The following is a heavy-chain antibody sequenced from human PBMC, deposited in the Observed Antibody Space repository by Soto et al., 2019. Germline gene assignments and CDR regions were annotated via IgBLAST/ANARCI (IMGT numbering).Heavy chain of an antibody. J-gene: IGHJ6*02. Sequence: QVQLVQSGAEVKKPGSSVKVSCKASGGTFSSYAISWVRQAPGQGLEWMGGIIHIFGTANYAQKFQGRVTIPADKSPSTAYMELSSLRSEDTAVYYCASPRVGRWGMDVWGQGTTVTVSS. V-gene: IGHV1-69*06. CDR3: ASPRVGRWGMDV. CDR2: IIHIFGTA. D-gene: IGHD2-15*01. CDR1: GGTFSSYA.